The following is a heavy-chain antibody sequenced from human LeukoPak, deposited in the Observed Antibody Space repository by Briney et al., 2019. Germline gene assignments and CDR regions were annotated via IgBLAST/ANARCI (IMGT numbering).Heavy chain of an antibody. CDR3: ASPQTAAYYYGSGSLFAGAFDI. J-gene: IGHJ3*02. D-gene: IGHD3-10*01. V-gene: IGHV4-38-2*01. CDR1: GYSISSGYY. Sequence: SETLSLTCAVSGYSISSGYYWGWIRQPPGKGLEWIGSIYHSGSTYYNPSLKSRVTISVDTSKNQFSLKLSSVTAADTAAYYCASPQTAAYYYGSGSLFAGAFDIWGQGTMVTVSS. CDR2: IYHSGST.